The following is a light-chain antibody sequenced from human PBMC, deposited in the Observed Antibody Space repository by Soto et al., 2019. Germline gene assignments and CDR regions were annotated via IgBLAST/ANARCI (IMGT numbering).Light chain of an antibody. CDR1: SSDVGGYNY. CDR2: EVS. J-gene: IGLJ1*01. Sequence: QSVLTQPPSASGSPVQSVTISCTGTSSDVGGYNYVSWYQQHPGKAPKLMIYEVSKRPSGVPDRFSGSKSGNTASPTVSGLQAEDEADYYCSSHAGSKRVFGTGTKVTVL. V-gene: IGLV2-8*01. CDR3: SSHAGSKRV.